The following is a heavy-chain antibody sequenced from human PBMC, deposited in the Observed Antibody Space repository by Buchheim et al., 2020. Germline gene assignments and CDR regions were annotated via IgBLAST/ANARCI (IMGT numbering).Heavy chain of an antibody. V-gene: IGHV3-30-3*01. J-gene: IGHJ6*02. Sequence: QVQLVESGGGVVQPGRSLRLSCAASGFTYSSYAMHWVRQAPGKGLEWVAVISYDGSNKYYADSVKGRFTISRDNSKNTLYLQMNSLRAEDTAVYYCARYDVATLTNYYYYGMDVWGQGTT. CDR2: ISYDGSNK. D-gene: IGHD2-15*01. CDR1: GFTYSSYA. CDR3: ARYDVATLTNYYYYGMDV.